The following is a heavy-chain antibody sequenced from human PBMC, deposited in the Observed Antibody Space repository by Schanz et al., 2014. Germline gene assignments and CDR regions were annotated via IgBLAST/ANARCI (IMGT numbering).Heavy chain of an antibody. D-gene: IGHD3-9*01. J-gene: IGHJ4*02. V-gene: IGHV3-30*02. Sequence: QVQLVESGGGVVQPGGSLRLSCAASGFTFSLYDMHWIRQAPGKGLEWVSFTRSDGSNKYYADSVKGRFTISRDNSKNTVFLQMNSLRPEDTALYYCAKGPSRRWGLPTWFFDHWGQGTLVTVSS. CDR3: AKGPSRRWGLPTWFFDH. CDR2: TRSDGSNK. CDR1: GFTFSLYD.